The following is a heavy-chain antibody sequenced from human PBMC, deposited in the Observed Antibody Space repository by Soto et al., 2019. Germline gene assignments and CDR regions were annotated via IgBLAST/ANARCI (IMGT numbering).Heavy chain of an antibody. D-gene: IGHD3-10*01. V-gene: IGHV1-18*01. CDR2: ISAYNGNT. J-gene: IGHJ6*02. CDR3: ARHSANMVRGGRHYYYCMDV. CDR1: GYTFTSYG. Sequence: QVQLVQSGAEVKKPGASVKVSCKASGYTFTSYGISWVRQAPGQGLEWMGWISAYNGNTNYAQKLQGRVTMTTDTSTRPEYVELRTLRSDGPAVYYCARHSANMVRGGRHYYYCMDVWGQETTVTVSS.